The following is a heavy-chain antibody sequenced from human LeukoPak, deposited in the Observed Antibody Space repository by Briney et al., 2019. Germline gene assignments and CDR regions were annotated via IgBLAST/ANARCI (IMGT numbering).Heavy chain of an antibody. CDR1: GFTFDDYA. V-gene: IGHV3-43D*03. J-gene: IGHJ4*02. D-gene: IGHD5-24*01. Sequence: GGSLRLSCAASGFTFDDYAMHQVRQAPGKGLEWVSLISWDGGSTYYADSVKGRFTISRDNSKNSLYLQMNSLRAEDTALYYCAKDGGDGYNTDAGGVDYWGQGTLVTVSS. CDR3: AKDGGDGYNTDAGGVDY. CDR2: ISWDGGST.